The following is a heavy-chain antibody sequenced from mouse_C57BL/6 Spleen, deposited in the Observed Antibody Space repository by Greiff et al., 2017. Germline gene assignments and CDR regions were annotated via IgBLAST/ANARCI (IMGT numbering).Heavy chain of an antibody. CDR2: LYPGDGGT. J-gene: IGHJ4*01. Sequence: QVQLKESGPELVKPGASVKISCKASGYAFSSPWMNWVKPRPGKGLELIGRLYPGDGGTHYNGKFPGTATLTADKSASTAYMQLSSQASEDSAVYFCARSAAQAPYAMDYWGQGTSVTVSS. CDR1: GYAFSSPW. D-gene: IGHD3-2*02. V-gene: IGHV1-82*01. CDR3: ARSAAQAPYAMDY.